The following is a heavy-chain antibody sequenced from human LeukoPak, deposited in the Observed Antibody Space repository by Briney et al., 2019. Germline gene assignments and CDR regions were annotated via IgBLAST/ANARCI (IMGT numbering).Heavy chain of an antibody. CDR2: IYSGGST. Sequence: GGSLRLSCAASGFTVSSNYMSWVRQAPGKGLEWVSVIYSGGSTNYADSVKGRFTISRDNSKNTLYLQMNSLRAEDTAVYYCARGAGAAAGTGAFDYWGQGTLVTVSS. CDR1: GFTVSSNY. D-gene: IGHD6-13*01. V-gene: IGHV3-53*01. CDR3: ARGAGAAAGTGAFDY. J-gene: IGHJ4*02.